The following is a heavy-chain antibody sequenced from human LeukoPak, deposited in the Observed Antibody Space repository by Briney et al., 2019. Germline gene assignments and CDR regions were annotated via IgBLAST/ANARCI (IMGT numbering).Heavy chain of an antibody. CDR3: ASQLDTTGYYTGFIDS. J-gene: IGHJ4*02. V-gene: IGHV4-39*01. CDR1: GGSISNSSYY. Sequence: SETLSLTCTVSGGSISNSSYYWAWIRQPPGKGLEWIGSIYYSGNPFYNPSLKGRVTILVDTSNNQFSLEVDSVTAADTAMNYCASQLDTTGYYTGFIDSWGQGALVTVSS. D-gene: IGHD3/OR15-3a*01. CDR2: IYYSGNP.